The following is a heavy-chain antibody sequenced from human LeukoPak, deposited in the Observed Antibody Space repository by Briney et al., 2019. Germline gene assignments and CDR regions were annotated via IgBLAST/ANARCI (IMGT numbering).Heavy chain of an antibody. CDR2: IRSKAYGGIT. CDR3: TRDRSRWWPNYFDY. Sequence: PGRSLRLSCTASGFTFGDYAMSWVRQAPGKGLEWVGFIRSKAYGGITEYAASVKGRFTISRDDSKSIAYLQMNSLKTEDTAVYYCTRDRSRWWPNYFDYWGQGTLVTSPQ. D-gene: IGHD2-15*01. CDR1: GFTFGDYA. V-gene: IGHV3-49*04. J-gene: IGHJ4*02.